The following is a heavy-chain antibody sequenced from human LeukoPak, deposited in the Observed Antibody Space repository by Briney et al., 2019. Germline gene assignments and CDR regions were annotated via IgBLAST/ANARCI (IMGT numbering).Heavy chain of an antibody. CDR3: AGQNYYYYMDV. CDR2: IYSGGDT. V-gene: IGHV3-66*02. CDR1: GFTVSSNY. Sequence: GGSLRLSCAASGFTVSSNYMSWVRQAPGKGLEWVSVIYSGGDTYYADSVKGRFTIPRDNAKNTLYLQMNSLSSEDTAVYYCAGQNYYYYMDVWGKGTTVTVSS. J-gene: IGHJ6*03.